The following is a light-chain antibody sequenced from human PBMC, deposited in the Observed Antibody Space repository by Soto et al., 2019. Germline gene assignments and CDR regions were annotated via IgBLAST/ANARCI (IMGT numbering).Light chain of an antibody. CDR2: DVS. CDR3: SSYTGGSSPYV. J-gene: IGLJ1*01. Sequence: QSALTQPASVSGSPGQSITISCTGTSSDVGGYNYVSWYQQFQRKAPKLIINDVSNRPSGVSNRFSGSKSGNTASLTISGLPAEDEADYYCSSYTGGSSPYVFGTGTKLTVL. CDR1: SSDVGGYNY. V-gene: IGLV2-14*01.